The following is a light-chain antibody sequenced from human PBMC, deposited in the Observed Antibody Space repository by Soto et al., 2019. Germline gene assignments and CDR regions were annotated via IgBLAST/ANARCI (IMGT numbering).Light chain of an antibody. Sequence: QSVLTQPASVSGSPGQSITISCAGTMRDIGAYNLVSWYQQHPGKAPQLIIYEVRNRPSGISFRFSGSKSANTASLTISGLQAEDEADYYCNSFTSKSNLIYGGGTKLTV. CDR1: MRDIGAYNL. V-gene: IGLV2-14*03. CDR3: NSFTSKSNLI. CDR2: EVR. J-gene: IGLJ2*01.